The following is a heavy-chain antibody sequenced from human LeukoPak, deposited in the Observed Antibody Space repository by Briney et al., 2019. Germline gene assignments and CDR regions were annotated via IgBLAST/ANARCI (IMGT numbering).Heavy chain of an antibody. J-gene: IGHJ4*02. CDR1: GFTFSSYE. CDR3: AKDGVGANDY. D-gene: IGHD1-26*01. Sequence: GGSLRLSCAASGFTFSSYEMNWVRQAPGKGLEWVSYISSSGSTIYYADSVKGRFTTSRDNAKNSLYLQMNSLRAEGTAVYYCAKDGVGANDYWGQGTLVTVSS. V-gene: IGHV3-48*03. CDR2: ISSSGSTI.